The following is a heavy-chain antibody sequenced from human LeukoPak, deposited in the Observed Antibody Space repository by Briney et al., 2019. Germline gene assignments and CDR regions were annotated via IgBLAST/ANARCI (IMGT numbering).Heavy chain of an antibody. Sequence: GGSLRLSRAASGFTLCSYLMSWVPPAPREGLEWVANIKQDGSEKYYVDSVKGRFTISRDNAKNSLYLQMNSLRAEDTAVYYCARGAPVTTSREYYGMDVWGQGTTVSVSS. CDR2: IKQDGSEK. CDR3: ARGAPVTTSREYYGMDV. CDR1: GFTLCSYL. D-gene: IGHD4-17*01. V-gene: IGHV3-7*01. J-gene: IGHJ6*02.